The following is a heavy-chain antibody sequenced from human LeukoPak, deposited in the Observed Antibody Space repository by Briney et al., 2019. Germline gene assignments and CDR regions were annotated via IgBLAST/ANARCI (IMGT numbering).Heavy chain of an antibody. CDR2: IYYSGST. D-gene: IGHD3-22*01. Sequence: SETLSLTCTVSGGSISSGGYYWSWIRQHPGKGLEWIGYIYYSGSTYYNPSLKSRVTISVDTSKNQFSLNLRSVTAADTAVYYCARESFDSDSSGYWGTKTSVFDYWGLGTLVTVSS. CDR1: GGSISSGGYY. J-gene: IGHJ4*02. V-gene: IGHV4-31*03. CDR3: ARESFDSDSSGYWGTKTSVFDY.